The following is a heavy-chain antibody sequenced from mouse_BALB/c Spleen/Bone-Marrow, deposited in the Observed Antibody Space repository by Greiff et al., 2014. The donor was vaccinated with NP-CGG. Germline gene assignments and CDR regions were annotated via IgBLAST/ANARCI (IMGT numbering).Heavy chain of an antibody. CDR1: GYTFSSYW. V-gene: IGHV1-9*01. J-gene: IGHJ3*01. CDR3: ARELGLRLAY. CDR2: ILPGSGST. Sequence: QVQLHQSGAELMKPGASVKISCKTSGYTFSSYWIEWVKQRPGHGLEWIGEILPGSGSTNSNEKFKGKATFTADTSSNTAYMQLSSLTSEDSAVYYCARELGLRLAYWGQGTLVTVSA. D-gene: IGHD3-1*01.